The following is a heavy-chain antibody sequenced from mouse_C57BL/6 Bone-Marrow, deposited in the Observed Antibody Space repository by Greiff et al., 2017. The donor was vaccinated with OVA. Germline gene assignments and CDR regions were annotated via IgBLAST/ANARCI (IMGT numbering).Heavy chain of an antibody. V-gene: IGHV5-9-1*02. Sequence: EVHLVESGEGLVKPGGSLKLSCAASGFTFSSYAMSWVRQTPEKRLEWVAYISSGGDYIYYADTVKGRFTISRDNARNTLYLQMSSLKSEDTAMYYCTREEDYYGSNAYWGQGTLVTVSA. D-gene: IGHD1-1*01. CDR3: TREEDYYGSNAY. CDR2: ISSGGDYI. J-gene: IGHJ3*01. CDR1: GFTFSSYA.